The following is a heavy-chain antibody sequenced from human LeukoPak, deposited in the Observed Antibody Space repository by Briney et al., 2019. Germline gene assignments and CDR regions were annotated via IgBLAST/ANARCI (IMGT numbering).Heavy chain of an antibody. D-gene: IGHD6-19*01. J-gene: IGHJ3*02. CDR2: IIPIFGTA. CDR1: GGTFSSYA. V-gene: IGHV1-69*05. CDR3: ARSEYSSGWVLGEVDAFDI. Sequence: SVKVSCKASGGTFSSYAISWVRQAPGQGLEWMGRIIPIFGTANYAQKFQGRVTITTDESTSTAYMELSSLRSEDTAVYYCARSEYSSGWVLGEVDAFDIWGQGTMVTVPS.